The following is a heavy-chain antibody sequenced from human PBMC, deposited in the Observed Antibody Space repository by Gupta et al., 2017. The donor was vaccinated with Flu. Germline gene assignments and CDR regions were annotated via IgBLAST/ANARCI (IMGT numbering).Heavy chain of an antibody. CDR3: ARVGAYSNYEIDAFDI. Sequence: QLPRVQSGAEVKKPGASVNVSRKPSGYTFPSYRISWVRDAPGQGLEWVGWISGQGGNTNYEQKLQGRVTMTTDTSTSTVYLELRSLGSDDTAVYYCARVGAYSNYEIDAFDIWGQGTMVTVSS. V-gene: IGHV1-18*01. D-gene: IGHD4-4*01. CDR1: GYTFPSYR. CDR2: ISGQGGNT. J-gene: IGHJ3*02.